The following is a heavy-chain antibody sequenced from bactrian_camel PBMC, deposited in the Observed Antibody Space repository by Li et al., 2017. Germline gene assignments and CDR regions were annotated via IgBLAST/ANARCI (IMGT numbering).Heavy chain of an antibody. CDR1: DYPWGNNC. J-gene: IGHJ4*01. Sequence: VQLVESGGGSVQAGGSLTLSCVASDYPWGNNCMGWFRQVSGEEREGVAAIQIGGESTFIGDSVKGRFTISQDKARNTVYLQMESLKPEDTAMYYCAAGRTSTLVPARYTYWGQGTQVTVS. CDR3: AAGRTSTLVPARYTY. CDR2: IQIGGEST. V-gene: IGHV3S40*01. D-gene: IGHD4*01.